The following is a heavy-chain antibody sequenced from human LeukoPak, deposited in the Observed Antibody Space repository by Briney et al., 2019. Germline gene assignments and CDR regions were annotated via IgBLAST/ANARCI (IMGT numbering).Heavy chain of an antibody. Sequence: KPSETLSLTCTVSGDSISSSDYYWGWIRQPPGKGLEWIGSFYYSGNTYCNPSLKSRVSISVDPSKNQLSLKLSSVSAADTAVYYCARHFFGDYVFAYWGQGTLVTVSS. D-gene: IGHD4-17*01. J-gene: IGHJ4*02. CDR3: ARHFFGDYVFAY. CDR2: FYYSGNT. V-gene: IGHV4-39*01. CDR1: GDSISSSDYY.